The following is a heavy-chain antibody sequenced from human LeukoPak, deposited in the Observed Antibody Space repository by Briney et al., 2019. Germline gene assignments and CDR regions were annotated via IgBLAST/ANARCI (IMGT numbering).Heavy chain of an antibody. Sequence: SETLSLTCTVSGGSISSSSYYWGWIRQPPGKGLEWIGSIYYSGSTYYNPSLKSRVTISVDTSKNQFSLKLSSVTAADTAVYYCAGSGSYGSFDYWGQGTLVTVSS. CDR2: IYYSGST. CDR1: GGSISSSSYY. V-gene: IGHV4-39*01. CDR3: AGSGSYGSFDY. J-gene: IGHJ4*02. D-gene: IGHD5-18*01.